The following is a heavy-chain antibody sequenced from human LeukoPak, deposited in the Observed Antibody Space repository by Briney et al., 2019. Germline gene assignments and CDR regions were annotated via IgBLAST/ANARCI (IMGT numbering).Heavy chain of an antibody. CDR1: GYTFTSYA. Sequence: ASVKVSCKASGYTFTSYAMNWVRQAPGQGLEWMGWINTNTGNPTYAQGFTGRFVFSLDTSVSTAYLQISSLKAEDTAVYYCAREMFTHSGSWYEVKYFQHWGQGTLVTVSS. CDR2: INTNTGNP. J-gene: IGHJ1*01. D-gene: IGHD6-13*01. CDR3: AREMFTHSGSWYEVKYFQH. V-gene: IGHV7-4-1*02.